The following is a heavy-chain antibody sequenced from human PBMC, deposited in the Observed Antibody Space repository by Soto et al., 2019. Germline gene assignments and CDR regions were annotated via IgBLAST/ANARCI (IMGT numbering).Heavy chain of an antibody. CDR2: IYYSGKT. Sequence: QVQLQESGPGLVKPSQTLSLTCSVSGGSISRGGYYWSWIRQHPGRGLEWIGYIYYSGKTYYNPSLKSRVTISVDTSKNQFSLKLSAVTAADTAVYYCARGRVGATTDYFDYWGQGTLVTVSS. CDR3: ARGRVGATTDYFDY. CDR1: GGSISRGGYY. V-gene: IGHV4-31*03. J-gene: IGHJ4*02. D-gene: IGHD1-26*01.